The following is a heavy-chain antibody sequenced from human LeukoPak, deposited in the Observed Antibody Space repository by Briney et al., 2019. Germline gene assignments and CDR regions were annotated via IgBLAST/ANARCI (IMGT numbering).Heavy chain of an antibody. CDR2: INHSGST. D-gene: IGHD3-22*01. CDR1: GGSITSYY. CDR3: ARGPFYYESHAFDI. Sequence: SETLSLTCTVSGGSITSYYWSWIRQPPGKGLEWIGEINHSGSTNYNPSLKSRVTISVDTSKNQFSLKLSSVTAADTAVYYCARGPFYYESHAFDIWGQGTMVTVSS. J-gene: IGHJ3*02. V-gene: IGHV4-34*01.